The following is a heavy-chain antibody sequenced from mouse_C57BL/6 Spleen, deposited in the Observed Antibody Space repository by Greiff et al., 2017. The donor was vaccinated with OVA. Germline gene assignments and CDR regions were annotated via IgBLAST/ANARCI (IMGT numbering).Heavy chain of an antibody. Sequence: EVKLVESGGGLVQPGGSLKLSCAASGFTFSDYYMYWVRQTPEKRLEWVAYISNGGGSTYYPDTVKGRFTISRDNAKNTLYLQMSRLKSEDTAMYYCARQVASYWYFDVWGTGTTVTVSS. D-gene: IGHD1-1*01. V-gene: IGHV5-12*01. CDR1: GFTFSDYY. J-gene: IGHJ1*03. CDR2: ISNGGGST. CDR3: ARQVASYWYFDV.